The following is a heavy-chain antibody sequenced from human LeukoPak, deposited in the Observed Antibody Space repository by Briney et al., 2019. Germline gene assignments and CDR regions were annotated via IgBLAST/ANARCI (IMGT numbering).Heavy chain of an antibody. Sequence: PSETLSLTCTVSGYSISSGYYWGWIRQPPGKGLEWIGSIYHSGRTYYNPSLKSRVTISVDTSKNQFSLKLSSVTAADTAVYYCARPSGSYPDYYFDYWGQGTLVTVSS. D-gene: IGHD1-26*01. J-gene: IGHJ4*02. CDR3: ARPSGSYPDYYFDY. CDR2: IYHSGRT. CDR1: GYSISSGYY. V-gene: IGHV4-38-2*02.